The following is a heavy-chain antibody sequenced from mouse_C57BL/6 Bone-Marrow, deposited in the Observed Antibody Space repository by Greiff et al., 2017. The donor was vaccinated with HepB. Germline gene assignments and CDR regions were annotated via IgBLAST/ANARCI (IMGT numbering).Heavy chain of an antibody. CDR3: AKAPWFAY. V-gene: IGHV5-4*01. Sequence: EVQLVESGGGLVKPGGSLKLSCAASGFTFSSYAMSWVRQTPEKRLEWVATISDGGSYTYYPDNVKGRFTISRDNAKNNLYLQMSHLKSEDTAMYYCAKAPWFAYWGQGTLVTVSA. CDR2: ISDGGSYT. CDR1: GFTFSSYA. J-gene: IGHJ3*01.